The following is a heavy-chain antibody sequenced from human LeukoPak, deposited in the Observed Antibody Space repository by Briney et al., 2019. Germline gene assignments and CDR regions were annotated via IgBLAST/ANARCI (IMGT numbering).Heavy chain of an antibody. CDR1: GFTFKNYA. D-gene: IGHD5-18*01. J-gene: IGHJ4*02. CDR3: ARDVNSYAHCGH. CDR2: IDGSGDNR. V-gene: IGHV3-23*01. Sequence: GGSLRLSCAASGFTFKNYAMSWVRQAPGKGLEWVSSIDGSGDNRYYADSVKGRFTISRDNSRNMLYLQMNSLRAEDTAVYYCARDVNSYAHCGHWGQGTLVTVSS.